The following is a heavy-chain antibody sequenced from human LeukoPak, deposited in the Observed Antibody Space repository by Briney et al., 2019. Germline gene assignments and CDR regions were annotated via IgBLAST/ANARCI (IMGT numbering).Heavy chain of an antibody. D-gene: IGHD3-10*01. Sequence: GGSLRLSCVVSGFTFSTYAMSWVRQAPGKGLEWVAFISGSGRNTYYADSAKGRFTISRDNFRNTLSLQMNSLRPDDTAIYYCAKDEGVVLSTSFDFGHWGQGTLVAVSS. CDR3: AKDEGVVLSTSFDFGH. V-gene: IGHV3-23*01. CDR2: ISGSGRNT. J-gene: IGHJ4*02. CDR1: GFTFSTYA.